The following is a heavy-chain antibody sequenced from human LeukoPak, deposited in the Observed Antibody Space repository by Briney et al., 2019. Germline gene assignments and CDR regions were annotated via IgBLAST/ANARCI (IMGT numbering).Heavy chain of an antibody. D-gene: IGHD3-3*01. CDR2: IYYSGST. CDR1: GGSISSGGYY. J-gene: IGHJ4*02. CDR3: ARASSLEWLRTLDY. Sequence: SETLSLTWTVSGGSISSGGYYWSWIRQHPGKGLEWIGYIYYSGSTYYNPSLKSRVTISVDTSKNQFSLKLSSVTAADTAVYYCARASSLEWLRTLDYWGQGTLVTVSS. V-gene: IGHV4-31*02.